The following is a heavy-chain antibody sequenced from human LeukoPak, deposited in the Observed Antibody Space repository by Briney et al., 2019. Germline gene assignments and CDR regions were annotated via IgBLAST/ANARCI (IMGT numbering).Heavy chain of an antibody. CDR1: GFTFSSYS. CDR3: ARDLRVAATYWFDP. Sequence: PGGSLRLSCAASGFTFSSYSMNWVRQAPGQGLEWVSYISSSSSTIYYADSVKGRFTISRDNSKNTLYLQMNSLRAEDTAVYYCARDLRVAATYWFDPWGQGTLVTVSS. CDR2: ISSSSSTI. J-gene: IGHJ5*02. V-gene: IGHV3-48*01. D-gene: IGHD2-15*01.